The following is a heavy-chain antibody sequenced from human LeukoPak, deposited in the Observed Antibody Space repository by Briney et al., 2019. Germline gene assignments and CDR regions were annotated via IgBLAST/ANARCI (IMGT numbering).Heavy chain of an antibody. V-gene: IGHV4-39*01. CDR1: GGSISSSSYY. CDR2: IYYSGST. J-gene: IGHJ2*01. Sequence: SETLSLTCTVSGGSISSSSYYWGWIRQPPGKGLEWIGSIYYSGSTYYNPSLKSRVTISVDTSKNQFSLKLSSVTAADTAVYYCARYLVRGLPRSNWYFDLWGRGTLVTVSS. CDR3: ARYLVRGLPRSNWYFDL. D-gene: IGHD3-10*01.